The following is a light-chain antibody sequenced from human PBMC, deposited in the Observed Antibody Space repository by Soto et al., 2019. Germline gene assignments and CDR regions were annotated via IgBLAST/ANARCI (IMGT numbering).Light chain of an antibody. Sequence: EIVLTQSPGTLSLSPGERATLSCRASQSVSSSYLAWYQQKPGQAPRLLIYGASSRATGIPDRFSGSGSGTDFTLTISRLEPEDFAVYYWQQYGSSRETFGQGTKVEIE. CDR2: GAS. CDR1: QSVSSSY. CDR3: QQYGSSRET. J-gene: IGKJ1*01. V-gene: IGKV3-20*01.